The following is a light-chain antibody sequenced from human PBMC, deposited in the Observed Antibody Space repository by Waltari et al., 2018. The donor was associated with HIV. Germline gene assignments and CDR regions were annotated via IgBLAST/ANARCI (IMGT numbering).Light chain of an antibody. CDR2: DAS. J-gene: IGKJ2*01. CDR1: QRVNTN. CDR3: RQYHNWPYT. Sequence: EIVMTQSPGTLSLSPGERATLSCRASQRVNTNLAWYQQKVGQAPRLIIYDASTGASGVPPRFSGSGSGTDFTLTISGLQSEDFAVYYCRQYHNWPYTFGQGTTLEIK. V-gene: IGKV3-15*01.